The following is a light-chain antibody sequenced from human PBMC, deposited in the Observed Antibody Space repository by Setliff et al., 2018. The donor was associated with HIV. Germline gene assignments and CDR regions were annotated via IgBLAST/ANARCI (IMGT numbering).Light chain of an antibody. CDR3: SSYTSSSTYV. J-gene: IGLJ1*01. Sequence: QSVLTQPASVSGSPGQSITISCTGTSSDVGGYNYVSWYHQHPGKAPKLMIYEVSHRPSGVSNRFSGSKSGNTASLTISGLQAEDEADYYCSSYTSSSTYVFGTGTKVTVL. CDR2: EVS. CDR1: SSDVGGYNY. V-gene: IGLV2-14*01.